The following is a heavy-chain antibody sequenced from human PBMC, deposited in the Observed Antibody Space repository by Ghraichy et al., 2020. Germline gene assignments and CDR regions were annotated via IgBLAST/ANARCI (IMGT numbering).Heavy chain of an antibody. Sequence: GGSLRLSCAASGFTFSDYWMTWVRQAPGKGLEWVANIRQDGNEIYYVDSVKGRFTISRDNAKNSLYLQMHSLRVDDTAVYYCTRPRQPTYYYAMDVWGQGTTVTVSS. V-gene: IGHV3-7*01. D-gene: IGHD1-1*01. CDR2: IRQDGNEI. CDR1: GFTFSDYW. J-gene: IGHJ6*02. CDR3: TRPRQPTYYYAMDV.